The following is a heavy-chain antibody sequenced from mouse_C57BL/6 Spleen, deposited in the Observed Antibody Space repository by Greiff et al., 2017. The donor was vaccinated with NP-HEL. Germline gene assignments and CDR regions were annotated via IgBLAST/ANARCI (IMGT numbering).Heavy chain of an antibody. CDR2: IYPGDGDT. D-gene: IGHD3-2*02. J-gene: IGHJ3*01. Sequence: VQLQQSGPELVKPGASVKISCKASGYAFSSSWMNWVKQRPGKGLEWIGRIYPGDGDTNYNGKFKGKATLTADKSSSTAYMQLSSLTSEDSAVYFCARGLSPAWFAYWGQGTLVTVSA. V-gene: IGHV1-82*01. CDR3: ARGLSPAWFAY. CDR1: GYAFSSSW.